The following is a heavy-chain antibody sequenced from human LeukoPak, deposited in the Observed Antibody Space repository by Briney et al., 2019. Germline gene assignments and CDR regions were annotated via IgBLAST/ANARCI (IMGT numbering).Heavy chain of an antibody. CDR3: TRGARGFDY. CDR1: GFTFGDYA. V-gene: IGHV3-49*04. J-gene: IGHJ4*02. Sequence: GGSLRLSCTASGFTFGDYAMSWVRQASGKGLEWVGFIRSKAYGGTIEYAASVKGRFTISRDDSKSIAYLQMNSLKTEDTAVYYCTRGARGFDYWGQGTLVTVSS. CDR2: IRSKAYGGTI.